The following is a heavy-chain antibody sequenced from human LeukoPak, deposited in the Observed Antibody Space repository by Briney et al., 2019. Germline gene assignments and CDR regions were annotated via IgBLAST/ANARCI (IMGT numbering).Heavy chain of an antibody. J-gene: IGHJ6*02. CDR3: ARNSGTYGEFYYYGMDV. D-gene: IGHD1-26*01. Sequence: GGSLRLSCAASGFTVSSNYMSWVRQAPGKGLEWVSYISSSGSIIYYADSVKGRFTISRDNAKNSLYLQMNSLRAEDTAVYYCARNSGTYGEFYYYGMDVWGPGTTVTVSS. V-gene: IGHV3-11*04. CDR2: ISSSGSII. CDR1: GFTVSSNY.